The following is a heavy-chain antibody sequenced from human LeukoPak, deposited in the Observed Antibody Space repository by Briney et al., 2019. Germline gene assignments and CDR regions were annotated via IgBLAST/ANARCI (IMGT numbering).Heavy chain of an antibody. D-gene: IGHD6-19*01. CDR2: IIPIFGTA. Sequence: GSSVKVSCKASGGTFSSYAISWVRQAPGQGLEWVGGIIPIFGTANYAQKFQGRVTITTDESTSTAYMELSSLRSEDTAVYYCARDIAVAGFESYNWFDPWGQGTLVTVSS. J-gene: IGHJ5*02. CDR3: ARDIAVAGFESYNWFDP. CDR1: GGTFSSYA. V-gene: IGHV1-69*05.